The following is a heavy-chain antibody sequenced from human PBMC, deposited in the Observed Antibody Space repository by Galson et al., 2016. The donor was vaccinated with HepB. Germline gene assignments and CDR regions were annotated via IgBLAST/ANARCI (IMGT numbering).Heavy chain of an antibody. J-gene: IGHJ3*01. V-gene: IGHV3-23*01. CDR2: ISGSSDRT. CDR1: GFTFSNFA. Sequence: SLRLSCAASGFTFSNFAMSWVRQAPGKGLEWVSAISGSSDRTYFADSVKGRSTISRDNSKNTLYLQMNSLRAEDTAVYYCAKRDSSGWTNDDAFDVWGQGTMVTVSS. D-gene: IGHD6-19*01. CDR3: AKRDSSGWTNDDAFDV.